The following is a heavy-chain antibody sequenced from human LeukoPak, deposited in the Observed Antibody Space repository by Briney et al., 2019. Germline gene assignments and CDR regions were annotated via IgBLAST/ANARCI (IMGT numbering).Heavy chain of an antibody. V-gene: IGHV4-59*01. CDR2: THYSGSS. J-gene: IGHJ6*03. CDR3: ARCGRNNRGYHYMED. D-gene: IGHD2/OR15-2a*01. Sequence: PSETLSLTCTVSGGSISGYSWSWIRQTPGKGLEWIGYTHYSGSSNYNPSLKSRVTISVDTSKNQFSLKVSSVTAADTAVYSCARCGRNNRGYHYMEDWGKGTTVTVSS. CDR1: GGSISGYS.